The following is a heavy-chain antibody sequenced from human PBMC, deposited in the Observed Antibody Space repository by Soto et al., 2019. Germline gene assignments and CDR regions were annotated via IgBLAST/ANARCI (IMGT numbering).Heavy chain of an antibody. Sequence: GGSLRLSCAASGFTFSGSAMHWVRQASGKGLEWVGRIRSKANSYATAYAASVKGRFTISRDDSKNTAYLQMNSLKTEDTAVYYCTNLAGTLDYWGQGTLVTVSS. CDR3: TNLAGTLDY. D-gene: IGHD6-19*01. CDR2: IRSKANSYAT. J-gene: IGHJ4*02. CDR1: GFTFSGSA. V-gene: IGHV3-73*01.